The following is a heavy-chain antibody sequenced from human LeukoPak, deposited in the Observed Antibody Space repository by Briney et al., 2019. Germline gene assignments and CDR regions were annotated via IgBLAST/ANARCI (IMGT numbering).Heavy chain of an antibody. V-gene: IGHV3-64*01. Sequence: GGSLRLSCAASGFTFSSYAMHWVRQAPGKGLEYVSAISSNGGSTYYANSVKGRFTISRDNSKNTLYLQMGSLRAEDMAVYYCARTYSSSWGFIDYWGQGTLVTVSS. J-gene: IGHJ4*02. CDR2: ISSNGGST. D-gene: IGHD6-13*01. CDR1: GFTFSSYA. CDR3: ARTYSSSWGFIDY.